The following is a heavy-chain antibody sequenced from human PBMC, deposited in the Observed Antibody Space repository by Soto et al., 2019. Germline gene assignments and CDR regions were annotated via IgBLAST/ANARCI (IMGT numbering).Heavy chain of an antibody. CDR1: GFTFSSYS. Sequence: EVQLVESGGGLVKPGGSLRLSCAASGFTFSSYSMNWVRQAPGKGLEWVSSISSSSSYIYYADSVKGRFTISRDNAKNSLYLQMNSLRAEDTAVYYCARVFGSGWYWVDYWGQGTLVTVSS. CDR3: ARVFGSGWYWVDY. V-gene: IGHV3-21*01. J-gene: IGHJ4*02. D-gene: IGHD6-19*01. CDR2: ISSSSSYI.